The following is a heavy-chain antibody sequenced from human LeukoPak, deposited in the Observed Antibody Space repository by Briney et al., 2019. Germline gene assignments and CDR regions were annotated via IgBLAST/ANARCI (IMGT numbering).Heavy chain of an antibody. CDR3: ARDQKVTAFDY. V-gene: IGHV3-48*01. CDR2: ISSSSSTI. J-gene: IGHJ4*02. Sequence: GGSLRLSCAASGLTFSSYSMNWVRQAPGKGLEWVSYISSSSSTIYYADSVKGRFTISRDNAKNSLYLQMNSLRAEDTAVYYCARDQKVTAFDYWGQGTLVIVSS. D-gene: IGHD2-21*02. CDR1: GLTFSSYS.